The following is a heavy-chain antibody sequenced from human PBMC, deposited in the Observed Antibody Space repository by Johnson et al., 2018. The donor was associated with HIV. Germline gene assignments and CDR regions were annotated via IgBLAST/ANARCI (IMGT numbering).Heavy chain of an antibody. CDR1: GFSFSNAW. CDR3: ARAHLIFPKTAFDI. J-gene: IGHJ3*02. Sequence: EQLVESGGGLVKPGGSLRLSCAASGFSFSNAWMSWVRQAPGKGLEWVGRIKSKTDGGTTDYAAPVKGRFTISRDNSKNTLYLQMNSLRVEDTAVYFCARAHLIFPKTAFDIWGQGTTVTVSS. D-gene: IGHD3-3*02. V-gene: IGHV3-15*01. CDR2: IKSKTDGGTT.